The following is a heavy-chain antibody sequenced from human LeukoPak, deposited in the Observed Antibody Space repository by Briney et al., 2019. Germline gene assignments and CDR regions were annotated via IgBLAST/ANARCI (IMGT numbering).Heavy chain of an antibody. CDR3: ARGGSGGYDSPLDY. D-gene: IGHD5-12*01. V-gene: IGHV1-2*02. CDR1: EYTFIGYY. CDR2: INPNSGGT. J-gene: IGHJ4*02. Sequence: ASVKVSCKASEYTFIGYYMHWVRQAPGQGLEWVGWINPNSGGTNYAQKFQGRVTMTTDTSINTASMELTRLRSDDTAVYYCARGGSGGYDSPLDYWGQGTLVTVSS.